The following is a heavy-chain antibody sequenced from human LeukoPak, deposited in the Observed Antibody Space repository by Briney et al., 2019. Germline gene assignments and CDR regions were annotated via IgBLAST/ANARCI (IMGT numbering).Heavy chain of an antibody. D-gene: IGHD2-2*01. J-gene: IGHJ5*02. CDR1: GGSISSSSYY. V-gene: IGHV4-39*07. CDR2: IYYSGST. Sequence: SSETLSLTCTVSGGSISSSSYYWGWIRQPPGKGLEWIGSIYYSGSTYYNPSLKSRVTISVDTSKNQFSVKLSSVTAADTAVYYCARGSGRSSHLPGWFDPWGQGTLVTVSS. CDR3: ARGSGRSSHLPGWFDP.